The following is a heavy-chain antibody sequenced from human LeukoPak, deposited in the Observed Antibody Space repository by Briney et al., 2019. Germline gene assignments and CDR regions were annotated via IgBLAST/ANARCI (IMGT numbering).Heavy chain of an antibody. CDR2: INRDGSTT. CDR3: ARAYTGTTAFDY. CDR1: GFTFSNYW. V-gene: IGHV3-74*01. J-gene: IGHJ4*02. D-gene: IGHD1-7*01. Sequence: GGSLRLSCAASGFTFSNYWVHWVRQAPGKGLVWVSRINRDGSTTNYADSVKGRFTVSRDNAKNTLNLQMNSLRAEDTAVYYCARAYTGTTAFDYWGQGTLVTVSS.